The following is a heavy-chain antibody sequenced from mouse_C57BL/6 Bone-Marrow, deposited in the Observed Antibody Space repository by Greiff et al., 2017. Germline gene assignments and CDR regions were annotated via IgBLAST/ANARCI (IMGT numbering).Heavy chain of an antibody. Sequence: EVYLVESGGGLVQPGGSLKLSCAASGFTFSDYYMYWVRQTPEKRLEWVAYISNGGGSTYYPDTVKGRFTISRDNAKNTLYLQMSRLKSEDTAMYYCARHEVVDYSNYWGQGTLVTVSA. J-gene: IGHJ3*01. V-gene: IGHV5-12*01. D-gene: IGHD2-5*01. CDR2: ISNGGGST. CDR3: ARHEVVDYSNY. CDR1: GFTFSDYY.